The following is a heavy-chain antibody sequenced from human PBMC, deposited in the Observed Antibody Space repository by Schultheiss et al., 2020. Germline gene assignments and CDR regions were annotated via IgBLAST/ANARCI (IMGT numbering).Heavy chain of an antibody. CDR3: ARGSTFSSGLYEFDD. D-gene: IGHD6-19*01. CDR1: GFSLSNARMG. CDR2: INHSGST. J-gene: IGHJ4*02. V-gene: IGHV4-4*02. Sequence: SGPPLVKPTQTLTLTCTFSGFSLSNARMGVSWIRQPPGKGLEWIGEINHSGSTNYNPSLKSRVTISVDTSKNQFSLKLSSVTAADTAVYYCARGSTFSSGLYEFDDWGQGTLVTVYS.